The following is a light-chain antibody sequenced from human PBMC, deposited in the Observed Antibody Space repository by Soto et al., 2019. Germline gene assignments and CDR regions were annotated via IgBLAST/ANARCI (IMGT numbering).Light chain of an antibody. V-gene: IGLV1-44*01. CDR3: AAWDDSLNGLV. CDR1: SSNIGINT. Sequence: QSVLTQPPSASGTPGQRVTISCSGSSSNIGINTVNWYQQLPGTAPKLLIYSDKQRPSGVPDRFSGSKSGASASLAISGLQSEDEADYYCAAWDDSLNGLVFGTGTKLTVL. J-gene: IGLJ1*01. CDR2: SDK.